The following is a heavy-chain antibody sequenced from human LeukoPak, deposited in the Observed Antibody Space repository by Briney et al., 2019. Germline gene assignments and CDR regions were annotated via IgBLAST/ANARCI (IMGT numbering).Heavy chain of an antibody. D-gene: IGHD2-2*01. CDR2: FYYSGST. CDR3: ARPVAGSSVWRSFDD. J-gene: IGHJ4*02. V-gene: IGHV4-39*07. Sequence: SETLSLTCTDSGGSISSSSYYWCWIRQSPGKGLEWIGSFYYSGSTYYNPSLKSRVTISVDTSKNQFSLKLSSVTAADTAVYYCARPVAGSSVWRSFDDWGQGTLVTVSS. CDR1: GGSISSSSYY.